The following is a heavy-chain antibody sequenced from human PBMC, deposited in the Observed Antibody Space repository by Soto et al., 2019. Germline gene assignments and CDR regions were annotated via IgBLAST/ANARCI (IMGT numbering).Heavy chain of an antibody. CDR3: ARDRVLSEAGSDYYYGMDV. V-gene: IGHV4-30-4*01. CDR2: IYYSGST. Sequence: SETLSLTCTVSGGSISSGDYYWSWIRQPPGKGLEWIGYIYYSGSTYYNPSLKTRVTISVDTSKNQFSLKLSSVTAADTAVYYCARDRVLSEAGSDYYYGMDVWGQGTTVTVSS. CDR1: GGSISSGDYY. D-gene: IGHD6-13*01. J-gene: IGHJ6*02.